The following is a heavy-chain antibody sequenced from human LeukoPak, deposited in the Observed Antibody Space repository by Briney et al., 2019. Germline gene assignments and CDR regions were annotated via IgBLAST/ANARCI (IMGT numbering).Heavy chain of an antibody. D-gene: IGHD4-17*01. Sequence: SETLSLTCTVSGGSISSYYWSWIRQPPGKGLEWIGYIYYSGSTNYNPSLKSRVTISVDTSKNQFSLKLSSVTAADTAVYYCARDPRYGDLKSAFGIWGQGTMVTVSS. CDR2: IYYSGST. CDR1: GGSISSYY. CDR3: ARDPRYGDLKSAFGI. V-gene: IGHV4-59*01. J-gene: IGHJ3*02.